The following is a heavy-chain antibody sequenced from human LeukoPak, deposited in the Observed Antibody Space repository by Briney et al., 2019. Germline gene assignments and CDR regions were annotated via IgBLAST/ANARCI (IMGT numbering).Heavy chain of an antibody. CDR1: DGSFSGYY. CDR3: ARDLRVGATRYFDY. V-gene: IGHV4-59*01. Sequence: PSETLSLTCAVYDGSFSGYYWSWIRQPPGKGLEWIGYIYYSGSTNYNPSLKSRVTISVDTSKNQFSLKLSSVTAADTAVYYCARDLRVGATRYFDYWGQGTLVTVSS. CDR2: IYYSGST. D-gene: IGHD1-26*01. J-gene: IGHJ4*02.